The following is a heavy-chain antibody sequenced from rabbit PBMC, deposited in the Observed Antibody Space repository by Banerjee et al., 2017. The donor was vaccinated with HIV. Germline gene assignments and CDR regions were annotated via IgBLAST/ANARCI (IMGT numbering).Heavy chain of an antibody. CDR3: ARGLTLVDL. CDR1: GFTLSQYW. V-gene: IGHV1S45*01. CDR2: IYTGSSGST. J-gene: IGHJ4*01. D-gene: IGHD6-1*01. Sequence: QEQLEESGGGLVKPEGSLTVTCKASGFTLSQYWICWVRQAPGKGLEWIACIYTGSSGSTYYASWAKGRFTISKTSSTTVTLQMTSLTAADTATYFCARGLTLVDLWGQGTLVTVS.